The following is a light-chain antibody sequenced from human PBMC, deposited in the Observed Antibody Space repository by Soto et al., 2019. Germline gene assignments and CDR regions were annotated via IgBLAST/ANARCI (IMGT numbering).Light chain of an antibody. V-gene: IGLV2-23*02. CDR1: NSDVGNYNH. CDR2: EVS. Sequence: QSVLTQPASVSGSPGQSITISCTGTNSDVGNYNHVSWYQQHPGKAPKVMIYEVSKRPSGVSNRFSGSKSANTASLTISGLQAEDEADYYCCSFARSNTWVFGGGTKVTVL. J-gene: IGLJ2*01. CDR3: CSFARSNTWV.